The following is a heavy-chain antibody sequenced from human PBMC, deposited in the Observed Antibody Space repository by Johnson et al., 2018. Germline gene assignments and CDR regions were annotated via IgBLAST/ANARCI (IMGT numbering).Heavy chain of an antibody. CDR1: GGTFSSHT. D-gene: IGHD4-11*01. CDR2: IIPILDMA. CDR3: ARDDYSCYYPRGYYYYMDG. Sequence: QVQLVQSGAEVRKPGSSVKLSCKASGGTFSSHTFTWVRQAPGQGLEWMGRIIPILDMANYAQKFQGRVTITADKSTATAYVELSNRRSDDTAVYYCARDDYSCYYPRGYYYYMDGWGKGTTVIVSS. J-gene: IGHJ6*03. V-gene: IGHV1-69*04.